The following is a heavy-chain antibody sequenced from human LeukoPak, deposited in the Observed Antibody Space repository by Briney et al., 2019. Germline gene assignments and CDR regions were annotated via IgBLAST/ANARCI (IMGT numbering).Heavy chain of an antibody. CDR3: ARFRYCGGDCSISHFDY. CDR2: IYSGGST. J-gene: IGHJ4*02. CDR1: GFTVSSNY. V-gene: IGHV3-53*01. Sequence: AGGSLRLSCAASGFTVSSNYMSWVRQAPGQGLEWVSVIYSGGSTYYADSVKGRFTISRDNSKNTLYLQMNSLRAEDTAVYYCARFRYCGGDCSISHFDYWGQGTLVTVSS. D-gene: IGHD2-21*02.